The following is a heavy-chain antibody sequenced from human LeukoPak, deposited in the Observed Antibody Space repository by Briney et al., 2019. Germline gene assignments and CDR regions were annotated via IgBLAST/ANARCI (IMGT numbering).Heavy chain of an antibody. V-gene: IGHV3-7*01. Sequence: PGGSLRLSCVASGFTLSNYWMSWVRQAPGKGLEWVANIKEDGSEKYYVGFVKGRFTISRDNAKNSLYLHMDSLTAEDTAIYYCARDWVAGVPFDAFDIWGQGTMVSVSS. J-gene: IGHJ3*02. CDR2: IKEDGSEK. CDR1: GFTLSNYW. D-gene: IGHD3-10*01. CDR3: ARDWVAGVPFDAFDI.